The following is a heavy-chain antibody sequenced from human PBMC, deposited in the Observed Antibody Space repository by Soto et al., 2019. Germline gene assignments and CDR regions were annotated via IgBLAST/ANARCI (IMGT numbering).Heavy chain of an antibody. CDR1: GFTFSDYT. Sequence: GGSLRLSCTASGFTFSDYTMSWFRQAPGKGLEWVGFIRSKPYGGTTEHDASVKGRFAISRDDSKSIAYLQMNSLKAEDTAVYYCTRDGRYSGYPPPAFWGPGTLVTVSS. CDR3: TRDGRYSGYPPPAF. J-gene: IGHJ4*02. V-gene: IGHV3-49*03. D-gene: IGHD3-22*01. CDR2: IRSKPYGGTT.